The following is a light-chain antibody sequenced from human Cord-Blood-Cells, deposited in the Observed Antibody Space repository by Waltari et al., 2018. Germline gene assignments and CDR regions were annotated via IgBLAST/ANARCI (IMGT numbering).Light chain of an antibody. CDR3: QQRSNWPPLT. CDR2: DAS. J-gene: IGKJ4*01. V-gene: IGKV3-11*01. Sequence: EIVLTQSPATLSLSPGERATLSCRASQSVSSYLAWYQQKPGQAPRLLIYDASNRATGIPARFSGSASGTDFTLTISSLEPEDCAVYYCQQRSNWPPLTFGGGTKVEIK. CDR1: QSVSSY.